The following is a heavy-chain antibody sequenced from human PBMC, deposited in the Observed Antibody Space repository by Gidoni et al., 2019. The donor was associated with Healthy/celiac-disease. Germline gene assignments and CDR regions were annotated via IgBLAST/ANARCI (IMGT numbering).Heavy chain of an antibody. V-gene: IGHV3-74*01. CDR3: ARDGDGYNVKNWFDP. D-gene: IGHD5-12*01. CDR2: INSEGSST. Sequence: EVQLVESGGGLVQPGGSLRLSCAASGFTFSSYWMHWVRQAPGKGLVWVSRINSEGSSTSYADSVKGRFTISRDNAKNTLYLQMNSLRAEDTAVYYCARDGDGYNVKNWFDPWGQGTLVTVSS. J-gene: IGHJ5*02. CDR1: GFTFSSYW.